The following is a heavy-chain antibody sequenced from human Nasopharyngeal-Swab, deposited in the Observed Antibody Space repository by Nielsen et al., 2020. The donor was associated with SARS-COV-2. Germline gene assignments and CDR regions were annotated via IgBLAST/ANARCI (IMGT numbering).Heavy chain of an antibody. CDR1: GFTFSTYG. CDR2: ISGTSSYI. D-gene: IGHD2/OR15-2a*01. V-gene: IGHV3-21*01. J-gene: IGHJ4*02. Sequence: GASLKISCAASGFTFSTYGMNWVRQAPGKGLEWVSSISGTSSYIYYADSVKGRFTISRDNAKNSLYLQMNSLRAEDTAVYYCARGCSSTTCYVSGWGQGTLVTVSS. CDR3: ARGCSSTTCYVSG.